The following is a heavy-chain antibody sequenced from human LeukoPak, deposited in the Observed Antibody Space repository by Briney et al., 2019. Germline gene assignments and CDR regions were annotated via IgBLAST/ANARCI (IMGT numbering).Heavy chain of an antibody. D-gene: IGHD3-10*01. V-gene: IGHV5-51*01. CDR3: ARQTMVSSRGFDP. CDR2: IYPSDSDT. Sequence: GESLKISCKGSGYSFTSYWIGWVRQMPGKGLEWMGIIYPSDSDTRYSPSFQGQVTISADKSISTAYLQWSSLKASDTAMYYCARQTMVSSRGFDPWGQGTLVTVSS. CDR1: GYSFTSYW. J-gene: IGHJ5*02.